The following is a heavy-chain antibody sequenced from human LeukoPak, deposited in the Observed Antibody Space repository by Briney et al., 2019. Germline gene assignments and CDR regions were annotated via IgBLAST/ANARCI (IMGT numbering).Heavy chain of an antibody. V-gene: IGHV3-74*01. D-gene: IGHD5-12*01. Sequence: GGSLRLSCAGAGFTFSSCWMHWVRQAPGKGVVWISRINGDGSSITDADSVKGRFTISRDNAENTLYLEMNSLRADGTAVYYCTRGCSGYGNFDSWGQGTLVTVSS. J-gene: IGHJ4*02. CDR2: INGDGSSI. CDR3: TRGCSGYGNFDS. CDR1: GFTFSSCW.